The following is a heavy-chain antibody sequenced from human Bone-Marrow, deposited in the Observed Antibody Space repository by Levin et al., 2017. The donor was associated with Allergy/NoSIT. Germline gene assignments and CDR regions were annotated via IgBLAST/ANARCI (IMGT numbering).Heavy chain of an antibody. CDR3: GKDIYGWAFDV. CDR1: GITVRNYA. J-gene: IGHJ3*01. CDR2: LGSDGRA. D-gene: IGHD2-2*03. V-gene: IGHV3-23*01. Sequence: ETLSLTCVASGITVRNYAMTWVRQAPGKGLEWVSGLGSDGRAHYADSVRGRFTISRDDSKNTLFLQMNDLRVADTALYYCGKDIYGWAFDVWGQGTLVTVSS.